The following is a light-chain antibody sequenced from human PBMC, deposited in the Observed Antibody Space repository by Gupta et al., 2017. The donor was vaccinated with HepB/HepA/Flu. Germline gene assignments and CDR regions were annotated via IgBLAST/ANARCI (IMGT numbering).Light chain of an antibody. V-gene: IGKV3-11*01. Sequence: EIVLTQSPATLSLSPGERATLSCRASQSVSSYLAWYQQKPGQAPRLLIYDASNRATGIPGRFSGSGSGTDFTLTSSSLEAEDFAVYYWQQRSNWITFGQGTQLEIK. J-gene: IGKJ5*01. CDR1: QSVSSY. CDR3: QQRSNWIT. CDR2: DAS.